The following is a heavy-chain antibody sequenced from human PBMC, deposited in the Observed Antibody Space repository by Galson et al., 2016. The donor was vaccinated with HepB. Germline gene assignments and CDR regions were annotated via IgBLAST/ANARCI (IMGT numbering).Heavy chain of an antibody. CDR1: GGSFSGYS. D-gene: IGHD6-6*01. CDR3: ARAMYAARGWVDP. CDR2: INHSGST. Sequence: SETLSLTCTVYGGSFSGYSWTWIRQPPGKGLEWIGEINHSGSTNYNPSLKSRVTISVDTSNNQFSLKLTSVSAADTAVYYCARAMYAARGWVDPWGQGTLVTVSS. V-gene: IGHV4-34*01. J-gene: IGHJ5*02.